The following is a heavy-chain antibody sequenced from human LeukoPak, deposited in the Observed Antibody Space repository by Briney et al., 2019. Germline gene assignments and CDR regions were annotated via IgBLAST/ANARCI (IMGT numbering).Heavy chain of an antibody. J-gene: IGHJ4*02. Sequence: SETLSLTCTVSGGSISSYYGSWIRQPPGKGLEWIGYIYYSGSTNYNPSLKSRVTISVDTSKNQFSLKLSSVTAADTAVYYCARAPTGTTISGVFDYWGQGTLVTVSS. V-gene: IGHV4-59*01. D-gene: IGHD1-1*01. CDR3: ARAPTGTTISGVFDY. CDR2: IYYSGST. CDR1: GGSISSYY.